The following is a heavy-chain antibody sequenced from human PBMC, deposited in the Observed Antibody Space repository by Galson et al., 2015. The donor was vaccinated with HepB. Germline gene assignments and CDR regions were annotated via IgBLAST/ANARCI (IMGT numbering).Heavy chain of an antibody. CDR2: ISWNSGSI. CDR3: AKDIEGGDDYGHLSDAFDI. J-gene: IGHJ3*02. D-gene: IGHD4-17*01. Sequence: SLRLSCAASGFTFDDYAMHWVRQAPGKGLEWVSGISWNSGSIGYADSVKGRFTISRDNAKNSLYLQMNSLRAEDTALYYCAKDIEGGDDYGHLSDAFDIWGQGTMVTVSS. V-gene: IGHV3-9*01. CDR1: GFTFDDYA.